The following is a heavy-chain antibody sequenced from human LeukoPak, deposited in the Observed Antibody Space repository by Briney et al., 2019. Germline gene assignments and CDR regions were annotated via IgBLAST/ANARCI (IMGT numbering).Heavy chain of an antibody. CDR1: GFTVSSNY. J-gene: IGHJ6*03. V-gene: IGHV3-23*01. Sequence: GGSLRLSCAASGFTVSSNYMSWVRQAPGKGLEWVSAISGSGGSTYYADSVKGRFTISRDNSKNTLYLQMNSLRAEDTAVYYCAKGPGYMDVWGKGTTVTVSS. CDR3: AKGPGYMDV. CDR2: ISGSGGST.